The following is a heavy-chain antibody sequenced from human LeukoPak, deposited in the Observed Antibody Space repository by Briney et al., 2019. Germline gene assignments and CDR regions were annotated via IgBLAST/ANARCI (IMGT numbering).Heavy chain of an antibody. Sequence: GGSLRLSCAASGFTFTNAWMTWVRQAPGKGLEWVGHITSKNDGGTTDYAAPVTGRFTISRDDSKNTLYLQTNTLKTEDTAVYFCTTWLMGQYSDYMDVWGKGTTVTVSS. CDR1: GFTFTNAW. CDR2: ITSKNDGGTT. CDR3: TTWLMGQYSDYMDV. J-gene: IGHJ6*03. V-gene: IGHV3-15*01. D-gene: IGHD5-12*01.